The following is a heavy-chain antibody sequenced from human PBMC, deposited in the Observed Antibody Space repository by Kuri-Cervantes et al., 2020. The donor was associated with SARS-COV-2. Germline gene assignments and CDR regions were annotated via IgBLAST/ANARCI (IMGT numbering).Heavy chain of an antibody. V-gene: IGHV3-23*01. CDR3: AKNRRTVAAPFDY. CDR2: ISGSGGST. D-gene: IGHD4-23*01. J-gene: IGHJ4*02. Sequence: GESLKISCAASGITFSSYAMSGVRQAPGKGLELVSAISGSGGSTYYADSVRGRFTISRDNSKNTLYLQMNSLRDEDTAVYYCAKNRRTVAAPFDYWGQGTLVTVSS. CDR1: GITFSSYA.